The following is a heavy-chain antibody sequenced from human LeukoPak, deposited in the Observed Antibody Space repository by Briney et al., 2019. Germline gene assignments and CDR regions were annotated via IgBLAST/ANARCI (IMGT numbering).Heavy chain of an antibody. D-gene: IGHD3-10*01. CDR1: GGSFSGYY. CDR3: ARGRSGSYYHRSPGYYFDY. Sequence: SETLSLTFAVYGGSFSGYYWSWIRQPPGKGLEWIGEINHSGSTNYNPSLKSRVTISVDTSKNQFSLKLSSVTAADTAVYYCARGRSGSYYHRSPGYYFDYWGQGTLVTVSS. CDR2: INHSGST. J-gene: IGHJ4*02. V-gene: IGHV4-34*01.